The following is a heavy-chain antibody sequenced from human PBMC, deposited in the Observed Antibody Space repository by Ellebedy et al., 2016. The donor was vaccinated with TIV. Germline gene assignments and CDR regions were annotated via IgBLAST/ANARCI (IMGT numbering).Heavy chain of an antibody. CDR2: TSFDGSTE. Sequence: GESLKISCAASGFSFHSYVMHWVRQAPGKGLEWVAVTSFDGSTEYYSDSVKGRFTISRDNSKKTLYLQMNSLGGEDTAVYFCARSVTPGIGTYLYYWGQGTLVTGSS. V-gene: IGHV3-30*19. CDR3: ARSVTPGIGTYLYY. D-gene: IGHD4-17*01. J-gene: IGHJ4*02. CDR1: GFSFHSYV.